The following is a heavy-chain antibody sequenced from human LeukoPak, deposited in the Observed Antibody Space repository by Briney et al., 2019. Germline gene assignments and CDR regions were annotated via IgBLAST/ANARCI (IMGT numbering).Heavy chain of an antibody. CDR2: IYYSGST. V-gene: IGHV4-31*03. D-gene: IGHD3-10*01. J-gene: IGHJ6*02. Sequence: SETLSLTCTVSGGSISSGGYYWSRIRQHPGKGLEWIGYIYYSGSTYYNPSLKSRVTISVDTSKNQFSLKLSSVTAADTAVYYCARGGFGGSRYKYGMDVWGQGTTVTVSS. CDR3: ARGGFGGSRYKYGMDV. CDR1: GGSISSGGYY.